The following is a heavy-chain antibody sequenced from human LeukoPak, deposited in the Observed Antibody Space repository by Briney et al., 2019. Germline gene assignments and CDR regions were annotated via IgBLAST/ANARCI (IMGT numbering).Heavy chain of an antibody. Sequence: GGSLRLSCAASGFTFSSYAMHWVRQAPGKGLGGVAVISYDGSNKYYADSVKGRFTISRDNSKNTLYLQMNSLRAEDTAVYYCARDGREKGFDYWGQGTLVTVSS. J-gene: IGHJ4*02. V-gene: IGHV3-30*04. CDR3: ARDGREKGFDY. CDR2: ISYDGSNK. CDR1: GFTFSSYA.